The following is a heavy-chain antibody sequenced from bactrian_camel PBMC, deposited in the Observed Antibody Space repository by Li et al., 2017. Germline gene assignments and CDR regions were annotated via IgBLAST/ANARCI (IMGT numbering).Heavy chain of an antibody. D-gene: IGHD7*01. CDR1: GFPVSARY. CDR3: TTGGERWWAAPVGV. Sequence: VQLVESGGGLAQPGGSLRLSCLASGFPVSARYIGWVRQAPGKEFEWVSSISPDSTKTYYADSVKGRFTISKDNAENTLYLQMNSLLPEDTALYYCTTGGERWWAAPVGVLGPGDPGHRL. CDR2: ISPDSTKT. J-gene: IGHJ4*01. V-gene: IGHV3-2*01.